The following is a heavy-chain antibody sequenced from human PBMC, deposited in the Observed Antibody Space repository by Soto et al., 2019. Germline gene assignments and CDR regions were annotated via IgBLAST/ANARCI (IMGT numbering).Heavy chain of an antibody. V-gene: IGHV4-39*07. Sequence: SETLCLTFTVSCGSIISSSYYWGLIRQPPGKGLELGVSIYYIGITYYNPSLKSRFTISVDTSKNQFSLKLSSVTAADTAVYYCARGSGSGRLRGYYYYYGMDVWGQGTTVTVSS. CDR1: CGSIISSSYY. D-gene: IGHD3-10*01. CDR2: IYYIGIT. CDR3: ARGSGSGRLRGYYYYYGMDV. J-gene: IGHJ6*02.